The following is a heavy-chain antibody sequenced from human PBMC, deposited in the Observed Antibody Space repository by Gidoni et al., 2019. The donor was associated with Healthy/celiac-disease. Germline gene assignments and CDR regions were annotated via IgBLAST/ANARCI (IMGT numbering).Heavy chain of an antibody. V-gene: IGHV3-33*01. CDR1: GFTFSSYG. Sequence: QVQLVESGGGVVQPGRSLRLSCAASGFTFSSYGIHWVRQAPGKGLEWVAVIWYDGSNKYYADSVKGRFTISRDNSKNTLYLQMNSLRAEDTAVYYCARDPSLYCSGGSCYSYWFDYWGQGTLVTVSS. CDR2: IWYDGSNK. D-gene: IGHD2-15*01. CDR3: ARDPSLYCSGGSCYSYWFDY. J-gene: IGHJ4*02.